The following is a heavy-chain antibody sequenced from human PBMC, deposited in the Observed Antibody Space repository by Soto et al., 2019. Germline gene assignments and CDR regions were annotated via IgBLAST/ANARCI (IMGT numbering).Heavy chain of an antibody. Sequence: QVQLVQSGAEVKNPGASVKVSCKASGYTFTRYGIGWARQAPGQGLEWMGWINTYNGNTNYAQNVQGRVTLTTDTSTSTAYMELRCLRSNATAIYYCAMVDVYVTPSPQDVWGQGTTVIVSS. J-gene: IGHJ6*02. CDR2: INTYNGNT. CDR1: GYTFTRYG. D-gene: IGHD3-16*01. CDR3: AMVDVYVTPSPQDV. V-gene: IGHV1-18*01.